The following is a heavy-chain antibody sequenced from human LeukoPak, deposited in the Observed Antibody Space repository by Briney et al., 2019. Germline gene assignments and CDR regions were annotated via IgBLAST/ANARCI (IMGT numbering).Heavy chain of an antibody. CDR2: INAGNGNT. D-gene: IGHD1-26*01. J-gene: IGHJ4*02. V-gene: IGHV1-3*01. Sequence: ASVTVSCTASGYTFTSYAMHWVRQAPGQRLEWMGWINAGNGNTKYSQKFQGRVTITRDTSASTAYMELSSLRSEDTAVYYCARDGVRGSHPTGGDYWGQGTLVTVSS. CDR1: GYTFTSYA. CDR3: ARDGVRGSHPTGGDY.